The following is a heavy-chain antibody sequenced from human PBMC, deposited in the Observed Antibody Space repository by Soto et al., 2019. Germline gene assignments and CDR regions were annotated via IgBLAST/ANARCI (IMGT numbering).Heavy chain of an antibody. CDR2: INAGNGNT. CDR3: ARAVAVPADFDY. J-gene: IGHJ4*02. Sequence: ASVKVSCKASGYTFTGYAMHWVRQAPGQRLEWMGWINAGNGNTKYSKKFQGRVTITRDTSASTAYMELSSLRSEDTAVYYCARAVAVPADFDYWGQGTLVTSPQ. CDR1: GYTFTGYA. D-gene: IGHD6-19*01. V-gene: IGHV1-3*01.